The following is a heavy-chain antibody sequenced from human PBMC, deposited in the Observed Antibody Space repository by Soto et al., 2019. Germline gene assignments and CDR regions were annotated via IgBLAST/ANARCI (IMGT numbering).Heavy chain of an antibody. CDR1: GFTFSNFE. J-gene: IGHJ1*01. CDR2: ISGSGYNI. CDR3: ARVSQSFIEYFQH. V-gene: IGHV3-48*03. Sequence: EVQLVESGGGLVQPGGSLRLSCAASGFTFSNFELIWVRQAPGKGLEWVSYISGSGYNIHYADSVKGRFTISRDNTRNSLFLQMNSLRDEDTAVYYCARVSQSFIEYFQHWGQGTLVTVSS.